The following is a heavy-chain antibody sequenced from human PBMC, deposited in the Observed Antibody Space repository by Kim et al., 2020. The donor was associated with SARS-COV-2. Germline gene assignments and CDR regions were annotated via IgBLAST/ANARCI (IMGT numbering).Heavy chain of an antibody. CDR2: IHYSGKT. CDR3: LKLRSVTAADTAVYYCARREGSSWGFDY. Sequence: SETLSLTCTVSGGAISNNHHYWGWIRLPPGKGLEWIGSIHYSGKTYSNPSLNSRVTISIGTSNNQFSPRLSSISVDTSKNQFSLKLRSVTAADTAVYYCARREGSSWGFDYWGQGTLVTVSS. D-gene: IGHD6-13*01. J-gene: IGHJ4*02. CDR1: GGAISNNHHY. V-gene: IGHV4-39*01.